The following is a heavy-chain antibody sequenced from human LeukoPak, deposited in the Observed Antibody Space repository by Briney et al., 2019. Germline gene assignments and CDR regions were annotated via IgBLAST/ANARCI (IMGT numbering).Heavy chain of an antibody. D-gene: IGHD3-3*01. Sequence: EGSLRLSCEASGFTFSSNTMHWVRQAPGKGLEWVAVISYDENNKFYADSVKGRFTISRDNSKNTLYLQMNSLRAEDTAVYYCARDKPEVEWFRVYYYYGMDVWGQGTTVSVSS. CDR1: GFTFSSNT. CDR2: ISYDENNK. J-gene: IGHJ6*02. V-gene: IGHV3-30-3*01. CDR3: ARDKPEVEWFRVYYYYGMDV.